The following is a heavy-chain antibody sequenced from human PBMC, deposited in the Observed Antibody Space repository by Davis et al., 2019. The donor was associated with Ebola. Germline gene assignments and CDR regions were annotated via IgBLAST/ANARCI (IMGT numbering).Heavy chain of an antibody. CDR3: ARGRRAAAGSSHFDY. V-gene: IGHV4-59*01. D-gene: IGHD6-13*01. Sequence: PSETLSLTCTVSGGSISSYYWSWIRQPPGKGLEWIGYIYYSGSTNYNPSLKSRVTISVDTSKNQFSLKLSSVTAADTAVYYCARGRRAAAGSSHFDYWGQGTLVTVSS. CDR2: IYYSGST. CDR1: GGSISSYY. J-gene: IGHJ4*02.